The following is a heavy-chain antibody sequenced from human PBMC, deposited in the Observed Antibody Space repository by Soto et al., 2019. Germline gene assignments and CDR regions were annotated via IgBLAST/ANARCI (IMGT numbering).Heavy chain of an antibody. Sequence: PGGSLRLSCAASGFTFSSYSMNWVRQAPGKGLEWVSSISSSSSYIYYADSVKCRFTISRDNAKNSLYLQMNSLRAEDTAVYYCARARPGEELWSGYPPYSYGMDVWGQGTTVTVSS. J-gene: IGHJ6*02. CDR3: ARARPGEELWSGYPPYSYGMDV. CDR2: ISSSSSYI. V-gene: IGHV3-21*01. D-gene: IGHD3-3*01. CDR1: GFTFSSYS.